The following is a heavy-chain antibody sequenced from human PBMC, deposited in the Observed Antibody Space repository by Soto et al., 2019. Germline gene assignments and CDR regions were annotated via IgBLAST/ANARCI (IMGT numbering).Heavy chain of an antibody. J-gene: IGHJ4*02. V-gene: IGHV4-30-2*06. Sequence: PSETLSLTCTVSGASTSNGGFSWSWIRQSPGKGLEWIGYISHLESTYFHPSFKSRLTMSIDRTRNQFSLKLSSVTAADMAVYYCARGGGYDSFDYWGQGVLVTVSS. CDR1: GASTSNGGFS. D-gene: IGHD5-12*01. CDR2: ISHLEST. CDR3: ARGGGYDSFDY.